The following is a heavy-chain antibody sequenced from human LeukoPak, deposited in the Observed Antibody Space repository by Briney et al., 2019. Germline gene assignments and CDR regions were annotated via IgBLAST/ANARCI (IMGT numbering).Heavy chain of an antibody. Sequence: PSETLSLTCTVSGGSISSYYWSWIRQPAGKGLEWIGRIYTSGSTNYNPSLKSRVTMSVDTSKNQISLKVNPVTAADTAVYYCARESYSSSYLFDFWGQGTLVTVSS. CDR2: IYTSGST. J-gene: IGHJ4*02. V-gene: IGHV4-4*07. CDR1: GGSISSYY. CDR3: ARESYSSSYLFDF. D-gene: IGHD6-6*01.